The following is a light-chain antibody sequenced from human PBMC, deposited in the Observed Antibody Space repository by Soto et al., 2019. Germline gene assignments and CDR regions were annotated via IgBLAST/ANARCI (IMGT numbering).Light chain of an antibody. CDR1: SSNVGVNF. J-gene: IGLJ1*01. V-gene: IGLV1-47*01. CDR2: RND. Sequence: QSELTQPPSASGTPGQRVTISCSGSSSNVGVNFVYWYQHLPGTAPKLLIYRNDQRPSGVPDRFSGSKSGTSSSLAFSGLRFEDEADYYCAAWDDSLRGRLFGTGTKVTVL. CDR3: AAWDDSLRGRL.